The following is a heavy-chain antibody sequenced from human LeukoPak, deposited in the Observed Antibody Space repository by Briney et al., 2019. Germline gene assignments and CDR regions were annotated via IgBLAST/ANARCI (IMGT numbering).Heavy chain of an antibody. CDR3: SRTGSVDIVATHDALDI. D-gene: IGHD5-12*01. V-gene: IGHV5-51*01. J-gene: IGHJ3*02. CDR1: GYSFTSYW. Sequence: PGESLKISCQGSGYSFTSYWIGWVRQMPGKGLEWMGIIYPGDSDTRYSPSFQGQVTISADKSISTAYLQWSSLKASHTAMDYCSRTGSVDIVATHDALDIWGQGTMVTGSS. CDR2: IYPGDSDT.